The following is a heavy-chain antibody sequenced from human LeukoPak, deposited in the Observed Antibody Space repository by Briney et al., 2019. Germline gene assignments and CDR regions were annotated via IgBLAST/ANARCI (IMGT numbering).Heavy chain of an antibody. D-gene: IGHD2-21*01. J-gene: IGHJ4*02. Sequence: GGSLRLSCAASGFTFSSYWMHWVRQAPGKGLVWVSRINSDGSRTKYADSVKGRFTISRDNAKNTLYVQMNNLRAEDTAVYYCARGDPKAPGDYSWGRGTLVTVSS. CDR2: INSDGSRT. CDR3: ARGDPKAPGDYS. V-gene: IGHV3-74*03. CDR1: GFTFSSYW.